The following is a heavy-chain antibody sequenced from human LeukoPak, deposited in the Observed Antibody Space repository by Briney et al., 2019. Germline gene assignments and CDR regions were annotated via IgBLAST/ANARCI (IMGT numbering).Heavy chain of an antibody. D-gene: IGHD3-22*01. J-gene: IGHJ4*02. Sequence: GGSLRLSCAASGFTFDDYGMSWVRQAPGKGLEWVSGINWNGGSTGYADSVKGRFTISRDNAKNSLYLQMNSLRAEDTALYHCARDLDGSSQEHRGYFDYWGQGTLVTVSS. CDR3: ARDLDGSSQEHRGYFDY. CDR1: GFTFDDYG. CDR2: INWNGGST. V-gene: IGHV3-20*01.